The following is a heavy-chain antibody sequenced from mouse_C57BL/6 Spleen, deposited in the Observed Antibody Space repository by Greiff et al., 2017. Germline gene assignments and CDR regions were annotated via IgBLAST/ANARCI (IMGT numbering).Heavy chain of an antibody. V-gene: IGHV14-2*01. CDR3: ARYGRSFDY. Sequence: EVKLMESGAELVKPGASVKLSCTASGFNIKDYYMHWVKQRTEQGLEWIGRIDPEAGETKYAPKFQGKATITADTSSNTAYLQRSSLTSEDTAVYYCARYGRSFDYWGQGTTRTVSS. D-gene: IGHD1-1*01. CDR1: GFNIKDYY. J-gene: IGHJ2*01. CDR2: IDPEAGET.